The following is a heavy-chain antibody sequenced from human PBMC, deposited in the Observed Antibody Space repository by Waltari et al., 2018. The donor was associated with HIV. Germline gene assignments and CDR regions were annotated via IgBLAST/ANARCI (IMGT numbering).Heavy chain of an antibody. V-gene: IGHV1-18*01. D-gene: IGHD3-16*01. CDR1: GYTFSDYG. CDR2: ISGYDGNT. Sequence: QVQLNQSGPEVKKPGASVRVSCKASGYTFSDYGICWVRQAPGQGPEWMGGISGYDGNTQFAQKFQERLTLTSDISTSTTYMELKSLTSDDTGVYYCARWGTATAGGMDVWGPGTTVTVSS. J-gene: IGHJ6*02. CDR3: ARWGTATAGGMDV.